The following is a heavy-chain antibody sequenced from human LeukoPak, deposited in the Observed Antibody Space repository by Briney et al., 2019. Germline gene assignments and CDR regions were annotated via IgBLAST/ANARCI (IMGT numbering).Heavy chain of an antibody. CDR2: ISPNSGGT. CDR3: ARGLPGTTITGSFDY. D-gene: IGHD5-24*01. Sequence: ASVNVSCKASGYTFTGYYVHWARQAPGQGLEWMGWISPNSGGTNYAQKFQGRVTVTRDTSISTAYMELSSLRPDDTAVYYCARGLPGTTITGSFDYWGQGTLVTVSS. V-gene: IGHV1-2*02. J-gene: IGHJ4*02. CDR1: GYTFTGYY.